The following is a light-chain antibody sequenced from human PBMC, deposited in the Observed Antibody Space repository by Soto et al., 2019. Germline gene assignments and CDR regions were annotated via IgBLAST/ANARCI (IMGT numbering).Light chain of an antibody. Sequence: EIVMTQSPATLSVSPGERATLSCRASQSDSSNLAWYQQKPGQAPRLLIYGASTRATGIPARFSGSGSGTEFTLTISSLQSEDFAVYYCQLYNNWPLWTFGQGTKVEIK. J-gene: IGKJ1*01. CDR3: QLYNNWPLWT. CDR2: GAS. CDR1: QSDSSN. V-gene: IGKV3-15*01.